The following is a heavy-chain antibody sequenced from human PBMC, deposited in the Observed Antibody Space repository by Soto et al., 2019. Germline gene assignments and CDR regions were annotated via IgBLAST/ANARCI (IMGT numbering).Heavy chain of an antibody. CDR2: ISYDGNNK. D-gene: IGHD5-12*01. J-gene: IGHJ4*02. Sequence: GGSLRLSCAASGFTFSSYAMHWVRQAPGKGLEWVAVISYDGNNKYYAETVKGRFTISRDNAKNSLYLQMNSLRVEDTAVYYCARDRRDGYNFDYWGQGTLVTVSS. V-gene: IGHV3-30-3*01. CDR1: GFTFSSYA. CDR3: ARDRRDGYNFDY.